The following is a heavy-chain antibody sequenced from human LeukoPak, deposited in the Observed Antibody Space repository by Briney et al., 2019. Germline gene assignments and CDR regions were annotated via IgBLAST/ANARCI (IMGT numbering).Heavy chain of an antibody. D-gene: IGHD3-22*01. CDR2: ISGYNGNT. V-gene: IGHV1-18*01. Sequence: HWASVKVSCKASGYTFSSYGISWVRQAPGQGLEWMGWISGYNGNTKYAQRVQGRVIMTTDTSTNTAYMELRSLRSDDTAVYYCARDRGYYGSSGYSYGGDFDYWGQGTLVTVSS. CDR3: ARDRGYYGSSGYSYGGDFDY. J-gene: IGHJ4*02. CDR1: GYTFSSYG.